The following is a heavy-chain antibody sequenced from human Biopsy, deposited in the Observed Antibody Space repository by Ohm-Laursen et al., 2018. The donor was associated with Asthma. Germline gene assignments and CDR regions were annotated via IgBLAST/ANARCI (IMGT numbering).Heavy chain of an antibody. CDR2: IDQSGYT. CDR1: GFTFSNYA. Sequence: LRLSCAASGFTFSNYAMSWIRQPPGKGLEWIGEIDQSGYTNYNPSLKSRVTISADTSKNQFHLNLSSVTAADTAVYFCARAAITGIRGWFDPWGQGTQVTVSS. D-gene: IGHD1-20*01. V-gene: IGHV4-34*01. CDR3: ARAAITGIRGWFDP. J-gene: IGHJ5*02.